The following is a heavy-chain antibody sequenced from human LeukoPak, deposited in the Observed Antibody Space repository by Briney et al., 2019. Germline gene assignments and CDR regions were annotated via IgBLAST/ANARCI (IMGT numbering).Heavy chain of an antibody. CDR3: AREVLRHDY. V-gene: IGHV7-4-1*02. J-gene: IGHJ4*02. CDR2: IITDTGNP. D-gene: IGHD3-10*01. Sequence: GASVTVSCKASAYTLTQHSMNWVRQAPGHGLEWMGWIITDTGNPTYAQGFTGRFVFSVDTSVNTAYLQISSLKAEDTAVYYCAREVLRHDYWGQGTLVTVSS. CDR1: AYTLTQHS.